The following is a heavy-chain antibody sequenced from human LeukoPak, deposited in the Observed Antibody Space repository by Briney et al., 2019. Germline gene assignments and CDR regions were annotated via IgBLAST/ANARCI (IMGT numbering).Heavy chain of an antibody. CDR1: GGSISSGGYY. V-gene: IGHV4-31*03. J-gene: IGHJ4*02. D-gene: IGHD3-10*01. Sequence: PSETLSLTCTVSGGSISSGGYYWSWIRQHPGKGLEWIGYIYYSGSTYYNPSLKSRVTISVDTSKNQFSLKLSSVTAADTAVYYCASLRKARGVITSDYWGQGTLVTVSS. CDR2: IYYSGST. CDR3: ASLRKARGVITSDY.